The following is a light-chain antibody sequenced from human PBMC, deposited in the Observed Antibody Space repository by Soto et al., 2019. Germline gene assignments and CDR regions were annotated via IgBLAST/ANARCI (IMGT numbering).Light chain of an antibody. Sequence: DIQLTQSPSSLSASVGDTITITCRASQRVSTFLNWYQQKQGKXPKXXIYAASSLQSGVPSRFSGRGSGTELPISISGLQPDDFETYYCQQSYSTSITFGQGTRLDIK. J-gene: IGKJ5*01. CDR3: QQSYSTSIT. CDR2: AAS. V-gene: IGKV1-39*01. CDR1: QRVSTF.